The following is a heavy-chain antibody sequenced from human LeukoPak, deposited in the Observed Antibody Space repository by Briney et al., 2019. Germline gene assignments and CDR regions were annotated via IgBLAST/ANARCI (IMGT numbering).Heavy chain of an antibody. CDR2: IYYSGST. CDR1: GGSISSYY. D-gene: IGHD6-19*01. J-gene: IGHJ4*02. CDR3: ARGGYSSGWDLGSQFDY. Sequence: SETLSLTCTVSGGSISSYYWSWIRQPPGKGLEWIGYIYYSGSTSYNPSLKSRVTISVDTSKNQFSLKLSSVTAADTAVYYCARGGYSSGWDLGSQFDYWGQGTLVTVSS. V-gene: IGHV4-59*01.